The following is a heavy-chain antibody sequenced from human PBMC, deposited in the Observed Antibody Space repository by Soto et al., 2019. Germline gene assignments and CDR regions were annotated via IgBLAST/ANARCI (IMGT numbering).Heavy chain of an antibody. D-gene: IGHD3-10*01. CDR2: IYHSGST. CDR1: GGSISSSNW. J-gene: IGHJ6*02. Sequence: SETLSLTCAVSGGSISSSNWWSWVRQPPGKGLEWIGEIYHSGSTNYNPSLKSRVTISVDKSKNQFSLKLSSVTAADTAVYYCARVNGGFGELYYYVMDVWGQGTSVTVSS. CDR3: ARVNGGFGELYYYVMDV. V-gene: IGHV4-4*02.